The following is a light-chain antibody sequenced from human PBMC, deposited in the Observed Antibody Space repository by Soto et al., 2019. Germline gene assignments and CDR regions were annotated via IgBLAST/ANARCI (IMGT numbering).Light chain of an antibody. Sequence: EIVLTQSPGTLSLSPGERATLSCRASQSVSSNLAWYQQKPGQAPRLLIYGASTRATGIPARFSGSGSGTEFTLTITSLRPEDFATYWCQQSYSTPVTFGQGTRLEIK. J-gene: IGKJ5*01. V-gene: IGKV3-15*01. CDR3: QQSYSTPVT. CDR1: QSVSSN. CDR2: GAS.